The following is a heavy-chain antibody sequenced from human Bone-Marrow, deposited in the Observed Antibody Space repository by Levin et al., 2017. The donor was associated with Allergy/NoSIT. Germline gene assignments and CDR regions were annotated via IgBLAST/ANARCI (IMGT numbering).Heavy chain of an antibody. Sequence: GGSLRLSCAVSGLRFNNYGFHWVRQAPGKGLEWVAIIWYDGSQKYHADSVKGRFTISRDDSKNTLYLQMNSLRADDTAIYYCATEGGTRGNFGYFNYWGHGALVTVSS. J-gene: IGHJ4*01. D-gene: IGHD1-26*01. CDR3: ATEGGTRGNFGYFNY. V-gene: IGHV3-33*01. CDR1: GLRFNNYG. CDR2: IWYDGSQK.